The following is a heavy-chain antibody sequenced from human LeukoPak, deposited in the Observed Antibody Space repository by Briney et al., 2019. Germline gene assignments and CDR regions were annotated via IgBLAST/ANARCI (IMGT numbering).Heavy chain of an antibody. Sequence: ASVKVSCKASGYTFTGYYMHWVRQAPGQGLEWMGWINPNSGGTNYAQKFQGRVTMTRDTSISTAYMELSRLRSDDTAVYYCAKELNSENDYYDSSGYSAFDIWGQGTMVTVSS. J-gene: IGHJ3*02. CDR2: INPNSGGT. CDR3: AKELNSENDYYDSSGYSAFDI. CDR1: GYTFTGYY. D-gene: IGHD3-22*01. V-gene: IGHV1-2*02.